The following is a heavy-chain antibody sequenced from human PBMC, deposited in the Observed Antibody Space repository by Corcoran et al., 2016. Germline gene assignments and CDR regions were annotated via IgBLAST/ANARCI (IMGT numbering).Heavy chain of an antibody. V-gene: IGHV3-7*01. CDR1: GFTFNNNW. CDR2: IKQDGSEK. D-gene: IGHD3-3*01. J-gene: IGHJ6*02. CDR3: ARDQVTIFGVGPPHYYYYYGMDV. Sequence: EVQLVESGGGLVQPGGSLRLSCAASGFTFNNNWMSWVRQAPGKGLEWVANIKQDGSEKYYVDSVKGRFTISRDNAKNSLYLQMNSLRAEETAVYYCARDQVTIFGVGPPHYYYYYGMDVWGQGTTVTVSS.